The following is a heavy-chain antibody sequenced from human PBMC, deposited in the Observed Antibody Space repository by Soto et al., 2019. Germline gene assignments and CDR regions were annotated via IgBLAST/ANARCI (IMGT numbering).Heavy chain of an antibody. CDR1: GLTFSSYA. CDR3: VRVLKSIGWDNDVFDI. V-gene: IGHV3-74*01. CDR2: IDTYGSAT. Sequence: GGSLRLSCAASGLTFSSYAMSWVRQAPGKGLVWVSRIDTYGSATKYADSVEGRFSISKDNAENTLYLQMNNLRADDTAVYYCVRVLKSIGWDNDVFDIWGQGTMVTVSS. D-gene: IGHD6-19*01. J-gene: IGHJ3*02.